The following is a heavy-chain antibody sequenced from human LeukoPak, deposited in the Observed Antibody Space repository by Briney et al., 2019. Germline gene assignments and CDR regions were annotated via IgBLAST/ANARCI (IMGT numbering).Heavy chain of an antibody. D-gene: IGHD5-18*01. CDR1: GFTFSSYG. J-gene: IGHJ4*02. V-gene: IGHV3-33*01. CDR2: IWYDGTNK. Sequence: PGRSLRLSCAASGFTFSSYGMHWVRQAPGKGLEWVAVIWYDGTNKYYADSVKGRFTMSRDNSKNTLYLQMNSLRAEDTGVYYCARDWRRGYSYGPTDYWGQGTLVTVSS. CDR3: ARDWRRGYSYGPTDY.